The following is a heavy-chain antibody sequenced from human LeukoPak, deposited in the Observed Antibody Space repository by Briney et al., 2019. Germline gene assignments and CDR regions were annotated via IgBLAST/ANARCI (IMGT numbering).Heavy chain of an antibody. V-gene: IGHV4-4*09. CDR2: IYTSGST. CDR1: GGSISSYY. CDR3: AGYYYGDYGGSFDY. D-gene: IGHD4-17*01. J-gene: IGHJ4*02. Sequence: PSETLSLTCTVSGGSISSYYWSWIRQPPGKGLEWIGYIYTSGSTNYNPSLKSRVTISVDTSKNQFSLKLSSVTAADTAVYYCAGYYYGDYGGSFDYWGQGTLVTVPS.